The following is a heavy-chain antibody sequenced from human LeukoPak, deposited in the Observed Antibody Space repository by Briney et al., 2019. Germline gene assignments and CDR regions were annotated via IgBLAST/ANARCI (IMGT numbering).Heavy chain of an antibody. V-gene: IGHV6-1*01. CDR1: GDSVSSISVA. CDR3: SMARSEYHYGMDV. Sequence: SQTLSLTCAISGDSVSSISVAWIWMRPSPARGLVWLGRRAYRSKGYYEYAVSVKSRINISPDTSKTQFSLQQTSVTPEDTAVYYCSMARSEYHYGMDVWGQGPTVTVSS. D-gene: IGHD5-24*01. CDR2: RAYRSKGYY. J-gene: IGHJ6*02.